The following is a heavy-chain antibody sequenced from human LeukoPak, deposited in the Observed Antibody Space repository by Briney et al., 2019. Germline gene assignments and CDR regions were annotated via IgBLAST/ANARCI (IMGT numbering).Heavy chain of an antibody. J-gene: IGHJ4*02. CDR2: ISSSGSSI. Sequence: GGSLRLSCAASGFTFSNYEMNWVRQAPGKGLEWVSYISSSGSSIYYADSVKGRFTISRDNSKNTLHLQMNSLRAEDTAVYYCARVSRTVVYFDYWGQGTLVTVSS. V-gene: IGHV3-48*03. CDR1: GFTFSNYE. D-gene: IGHD2-15*01. CDR3: ARVSRTVVYFDY.